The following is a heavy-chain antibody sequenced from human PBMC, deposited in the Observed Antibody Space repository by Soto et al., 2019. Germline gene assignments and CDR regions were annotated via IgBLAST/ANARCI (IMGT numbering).Heavy chain of an antibody. CDR1: GGSISSGGYY. CDR3: ARGDCSSTRCYVMDV. J-gene: IGHJ6*04. CDR2: IYYSGST. Sequence: SETLSLTCTVSGGSISSGGYYWSWIRQHPGKGLERIGYIYYSGSTYYNPSLKSRVTISVDTSKNQFSLKLSSVTAADTAVYYCARGDCSSTRCYVMDVWGKGTTVTVSS. V-gene: IGHV4-31*02. D-gene: IGHD2-2*01.